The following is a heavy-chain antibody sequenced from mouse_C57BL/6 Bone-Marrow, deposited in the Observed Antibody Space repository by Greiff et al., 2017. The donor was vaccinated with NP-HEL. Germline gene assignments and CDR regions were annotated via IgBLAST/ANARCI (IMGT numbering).Heavy chain of an antibody. CDR3: ARGGYGPYAMDY. J-gene: IGHJ4*01. D-gene: IGHD2-10*02. CDR2: IDPSDSET. Sequence: VQLQQPGAELVRPGSSVKLSCKASGYTFTSYWMHWVKQRPIQGLEWIGNIDPSDSETHYNQKFKDKATLTVDKSSSTAYMHLSSLTSEDSAVYYCARGGYGPYAMDYWGQGTSVTVSS. CDR1: GYTFTSYW. V-gene: IGHV1-52*01.